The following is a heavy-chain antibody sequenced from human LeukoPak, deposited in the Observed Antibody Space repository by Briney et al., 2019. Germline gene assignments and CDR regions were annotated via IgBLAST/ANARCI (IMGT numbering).Heavy chain of an antibody. CDR3: ASHSSSWEPYYYGMDV. CDR1: GGTFSSYA. J-gene: IGHJ6*02. V-gene: IGHV1-69*13. D-gene: IGHD6-13*01. CDR2: IIPIFGTA. Sequence: GASVTVSCTASGGTFSSYAISWVRQAPGQGLEWMGGIIPIFGTANYAQKFQGRVTITADESTSTAYMELSSLRSEDTAVYYCASHSSSWEPYYYGMDVWGQGTTVTVSS.